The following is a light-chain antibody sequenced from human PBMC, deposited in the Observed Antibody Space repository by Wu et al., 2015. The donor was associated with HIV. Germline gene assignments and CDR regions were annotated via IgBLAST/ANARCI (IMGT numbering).Light chain of an antibody. CDR1: QSVSSN. CDR3: QQYNNGPRT. Sequence: EIVMTQSPATLSVSPGERATLSCRASQSVSSNLAWYQQKPGQAPRLLIYGASTRATGIPARFSGSGSGTEFTLTISSMQSGDFAVYYCQQYNNGPRTFGQGTKVEVK. J-gene: IGKJ1*01. CDR2: GAS. V-gene: IGKV3-15*01.